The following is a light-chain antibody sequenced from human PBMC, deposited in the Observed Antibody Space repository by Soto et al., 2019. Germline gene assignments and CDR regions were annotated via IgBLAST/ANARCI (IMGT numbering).Light chain of an antibody. CDR3: SSYEDSNIYV. V-gene: IGLV2-8*01. J-gene: IGLJ1*01. Sequence: QSVLTHPPSASGSPRQSVTISCTGTSNDVGGYNYVSWYQQHPGKAPKLIIYEVTKRPSGVPDRFSGSKSGNTASLTVSGLQTEDEADYYCSSYEDSNIYVFGTGTKVTVL. CDR2: EVT. CDR1: SNDVGGYNY.